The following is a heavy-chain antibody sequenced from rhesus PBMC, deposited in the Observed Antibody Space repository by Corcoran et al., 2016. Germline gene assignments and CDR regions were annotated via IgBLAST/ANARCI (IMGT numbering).Heavy chain of an antibody. CDR3: ARPDVDTWHYFDY. J-gene: IGHJ4*01. CDR2: IRSGGST. D-gene: IGHD5-12*01. Sequence: QVPLQKWGEGLVKPSETLSLTCAVYGGSISSNYWSWIRQPPGKGREWIGRIRSGGSTNYNPSPKSRVTISIDTSKNQFSLKLSSVTAADTAVYYCARPDVDTWHYFDYWGQGVLVTVSS. V-gene: IGHV4-160*01. CDR1: GGSISSNY.